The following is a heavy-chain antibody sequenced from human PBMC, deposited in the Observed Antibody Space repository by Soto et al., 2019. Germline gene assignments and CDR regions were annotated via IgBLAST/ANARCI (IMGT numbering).Heavy chain of an antibody. CDR3: ARTGYSGYGDGSYGMDV. CDR2: IDWDDDK. Sequence: SGPTLVNPTQTLTLTCTFSGFSLSTSGMRVSWIRQPPGKALEWLARIDWDDDKFYSTSLKTRLTISKDTSKNQVVLTMTNMDPVDTATYYCARTGYSGYGDGSYGMDVWGQGTTVTVSS. J-gene: IGHJ6*02. CDR1: GFSLSTSGMR. D-gene: IGHD5-12*01. V-gene: IGHV2-70*04.